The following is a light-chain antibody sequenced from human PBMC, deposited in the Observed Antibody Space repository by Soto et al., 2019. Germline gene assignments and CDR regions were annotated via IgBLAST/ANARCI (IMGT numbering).Light chain of an antibody. J-gene: IGLJ2*01. Sequence: QSALTQPPSVSGSPGQSVTISCTGTSSDIGSYNHVSWYQQAPGTAPKLILYDVTNRPSGVPHRFSGSKSGNTASLTISGLQAEDEADYHCSSYTGRTTLVIFGGGTKVTVL. V-gene: IGLV2-18*02. CDR3: SSYTGRTTLVI. CDR1: SSDIGSYNH. CDR2: DVT.